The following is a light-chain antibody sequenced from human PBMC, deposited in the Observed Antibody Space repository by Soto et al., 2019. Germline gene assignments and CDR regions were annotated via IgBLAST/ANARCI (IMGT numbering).Light chain of an antibody. V-gene: IGKV1-17*01. J-gene: IGKJ4*01. CDR1: QGISGA. CDR3: LQHNSYPLT. CDR2: AAS. Sequence: DIQMTQSPSSLSASVGDRVTMTCRASQGISGALAWYQQKPGKAPKRLIYAASSLQSGVPSRFSGSGSGTEFTLTISSLQPEDFATYYCLQHNSYPLTFGGGTKVDIK.